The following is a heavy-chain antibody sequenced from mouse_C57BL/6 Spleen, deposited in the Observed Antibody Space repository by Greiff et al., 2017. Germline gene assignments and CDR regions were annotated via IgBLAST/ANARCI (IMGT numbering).Heavy chain of an antibody. CDR3: ARAHYYAPFAY. CDR1: GYSITSGYY. Sequence: VQLQQSGPGLVKPSQSLSLTCSVTGYSITSGYYWNWIRQSPGNKLEWMGYISYDGSNNYNPSLKNRISITCDTSKNQFFLKLNSVTTEDTATYYCARAHYYAPFAYWGQGTLVTVSA. J-gene: IGHJ3*01. V-gene: IGHV3-6*01. D-gene: IGHD1-2*01. CDR2: ISYDGSN.